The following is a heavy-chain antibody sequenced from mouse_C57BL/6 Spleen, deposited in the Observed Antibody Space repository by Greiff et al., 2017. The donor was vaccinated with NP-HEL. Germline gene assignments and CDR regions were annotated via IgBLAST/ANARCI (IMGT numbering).Heavy chain of an antibody. Sequence: QVQLQQPGAELVKPGASVKLSCKASGYTFTSYWMHWVKQRPGQGLEWIGMIHPNSGSTNYNEKFKSKATLTVDKSSSTAYMQLSSLTSEDSAVYYCARGGHYGKTYAMDYWGQGTSVTVSS. CDR3: ARGGHYGKTYAMDY. CDR1: GYTFTSYW. D-gene: IGHD2-1*01. CDR2: IHPNSGST. V-gene: IGHV1-64*01. J-gene: IGHJ4*01.